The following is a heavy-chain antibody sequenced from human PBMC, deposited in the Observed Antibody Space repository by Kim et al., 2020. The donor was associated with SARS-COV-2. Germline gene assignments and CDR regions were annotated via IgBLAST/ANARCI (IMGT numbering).Heavy chain of an antibody. CDR2: DGMIT. Sequence: DGMITNYADSVKGRFTISGDNAKNTLYLQMRSLRAVEAAVYYCVRDSSATYWGQGTLVTVSS. J-gene: IGHJ4*02. V-gene: IGHV3-74*01. CDR3: VRDSSATY.